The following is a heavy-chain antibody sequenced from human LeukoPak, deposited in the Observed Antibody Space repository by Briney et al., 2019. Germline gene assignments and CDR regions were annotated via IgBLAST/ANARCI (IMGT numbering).Heavy chain of an antibody. D-gene: IGHD3-16*02. J-gene: IGHJ4*02. CDR2: VDPEDGET. V-gene: IGHV1-69-2*01. Sequence: ASVKISCRVSGYTFTDYYMHWVQQAPGKGLEWMGLVDPEDGETTYAEKFQGRVTITADTSTDTAYMELSSLRSEDTAVYYCATGTITFGGVIENDYWGQGTLVTVSS. CDR3: ATGTITFGGVIENDY. CDR1: GYTFTDYY.